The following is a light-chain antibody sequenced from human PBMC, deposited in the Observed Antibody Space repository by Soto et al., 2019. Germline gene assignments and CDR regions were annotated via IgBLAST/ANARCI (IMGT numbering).Light chain of an antibody. CDR1: SSDVGGYAY. CDR3: SSYTSNTTPV. Sequence: QSALTQPASVSGSPGQSITISCTGTSSDVGGYAYVSWYQQYPGKAPKLVISAVSNRPSGVSHRFSGSRSGNTASLTISGLQAEDEADYYCSSYTSNTTPVFGGGT. J-gene: IGLJ3*02. V-gene: IGLV2-14*01. CDR2: AVS.